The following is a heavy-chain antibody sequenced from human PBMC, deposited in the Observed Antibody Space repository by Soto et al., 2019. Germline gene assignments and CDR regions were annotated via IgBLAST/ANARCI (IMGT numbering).Heavy chain of an antibody. J-gene: IGHJ4*02. D-gene: IGHD1-26*01. CDR3: ARESYYGGNSRGDY. CDR2: ISSSSSYI. CDR1: GFTFSSYS. V-gene: IGHV3-21*01. Sequence: EVQLVESGGGLVKPGGSLGLSCAASGFTFSSYSMNWVRQAPGKGLEWVSSISSSSSYIYYADSVKGRFTISRDNAKNSLYLQMNSLRAEDTAVYYCARESYYGGNSRGDYWGQGTLVTVSS.